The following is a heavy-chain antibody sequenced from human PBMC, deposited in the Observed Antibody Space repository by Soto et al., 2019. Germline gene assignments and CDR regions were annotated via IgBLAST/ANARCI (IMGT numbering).Heavy chain of an antibody. CDR3: ARERGGMLGPFDY. V-gene: IGHV4-59*01. D-gene: IGHD1-26*01. CDR1: GYSFNSSY. CDR2: IYHRGNI. J-gene: IGHJ4*02. Sequence: SETLSLTCNVCGYSFNSSYWSWIRQPPGKGLEWIGYIYHRGNINYNPSLKNRVTISADTSKNQFSLILNSVTAADTAVYYCARERGGMLGPFDYWGQGILVTVSS.